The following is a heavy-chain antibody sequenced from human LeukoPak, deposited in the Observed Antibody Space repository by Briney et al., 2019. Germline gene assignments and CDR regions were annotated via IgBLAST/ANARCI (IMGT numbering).Heavy chain of an antibody. Sequence: GGSLRLSCAASGFTFSNYWMSWVRQVPGKGLEWVAHINKDGSEKYYVDSVKGRFIISGDNAKNSLYLQMNSPKVEDTAVYYCARDKVTYWGPGTLVTVSS. CDR2: INKDGSEK. V-gene: IGHV3-7*01. CDR1: GFTFSNYW. CDR3: ARDKVTY. J-gene: IGHJ4*02.